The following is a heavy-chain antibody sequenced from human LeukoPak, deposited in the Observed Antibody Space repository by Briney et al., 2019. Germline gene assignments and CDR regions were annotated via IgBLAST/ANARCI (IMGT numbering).Heavy chain of an antibody. CDR2: IYYSGDT. J-gene: IGHJ4*02. Sequence: SQTLSLTCTVSGGSISSGDYYWSWIRQHPGKGLEWIGYIYYSGDTYYNPSLKSRVTVSMDTSGNQFSLKLSSVTAADTAVYYCARAPRHTNSWYYFDYWGQGTLVSVSS. CDR1: GGSISSGDYY. D-gene: IGHD2-2*01. CDR3: ARAPRHTNSWYYFDY. V-gene: IGHV4-31*02.